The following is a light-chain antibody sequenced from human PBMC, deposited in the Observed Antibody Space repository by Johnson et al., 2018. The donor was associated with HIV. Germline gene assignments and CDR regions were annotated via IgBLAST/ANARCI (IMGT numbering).Light chain of an antibody. CDR3: GTWDTSLSAGDV. V-gene: IGLV1-51*02. Sequence: QSVLTQPPSVSAAPGQKVTISCSGSSSNIGNNYVSWYQQLPGTAPKLLIYENNKRPSGIPDRFSGSKSGTSVTLGITGLQTGDEADYYCGTWDTSLSAGDVFGTGTNVTVL. J-gene: IGLJ1*01. CDR2: ENN. CDR1: SSNIGNNY.